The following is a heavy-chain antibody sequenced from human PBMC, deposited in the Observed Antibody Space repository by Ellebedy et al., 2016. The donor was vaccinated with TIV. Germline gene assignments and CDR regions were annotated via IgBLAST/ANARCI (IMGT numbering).Heavy chain of an antibody. CDR1: GYTFISYG. Sequence: AASVKVSCKASGYTFISYGISWVRHAPGQGLEWMGWISAYNNNTNYAQKFQGRVTMITDTSTSTAYMELRSLRSDDTAVYYCARDLRQLWLLMAPFDYWGQGTLVTVSS. D-gene: IGHD5-18*01. CDR3: ARDLRQLWLLMAPFDY. CDR2: ISAYNNNT. J-gene: IGHJ4*02. V-gene: IGHV1-18*01.